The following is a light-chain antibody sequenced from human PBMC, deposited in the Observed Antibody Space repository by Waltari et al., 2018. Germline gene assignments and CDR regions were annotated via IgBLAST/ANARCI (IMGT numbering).Light chain of an antibody. CDR1: QSVSSF. V-gene: IGKV3-15*01. CDR3: QQYNDWPPLT. CDR2: GAS. Sequence: VLTHSPATLSVSPGERATLSCRASQSVSSFVAWYQQKPGQAPRLLIYGASTRATGIPARFSGSGSGTEFTLTISSLQSEDFAVYYCQQYNDWPPLTFGGGTKVEIK. J-gene: IGKJ4*01.